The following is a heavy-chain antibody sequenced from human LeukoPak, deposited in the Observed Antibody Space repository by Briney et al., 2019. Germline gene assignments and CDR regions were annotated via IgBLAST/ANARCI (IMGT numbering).Heavy chain of an antibody. V-gene: IGHV1-46*01. CDR1: GYTFTSYY. D-gene: IGHD3-16*01. J-gene: IGHJ5*02. CDR2: INPSGGST. Sequence: ASVKVSCKASGYTFTSYYMHWVRQAPGQGLEWMGIINPSGGSTSYAQKFQGRVTMTRDTSTSTVYMELSSLRSEDTAVYYCARDSTTWTFWVTGSWFDPWGQGTLVTVSS. CDR3: ARDSTTWTFWVTGSWFDP.